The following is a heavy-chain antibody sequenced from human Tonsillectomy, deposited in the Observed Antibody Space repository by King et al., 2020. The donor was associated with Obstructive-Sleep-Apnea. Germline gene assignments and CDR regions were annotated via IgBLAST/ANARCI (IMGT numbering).Heavy chain of an antibody. Sequence: VQLVESGGGVVQPGRSLRLSCAASGFTFSNYAMHWVRQAPGKGLEWVTVISYDGSNKYYADSVKGRFTISRDNSKNTLYLYMNRLRADDAAVYYCAGDTKIRGGYYGGDEYFQHWGQGTLVTVSS. CDR3: AGDTKIRGGYYGGDEYFQH. CDR2: ISYDGSNK. D-gene: IGHD3-22*01. V-gene: IGHV3-30*04. J-gene: IGHJ1*01. CDR1: GFTFSNYA.